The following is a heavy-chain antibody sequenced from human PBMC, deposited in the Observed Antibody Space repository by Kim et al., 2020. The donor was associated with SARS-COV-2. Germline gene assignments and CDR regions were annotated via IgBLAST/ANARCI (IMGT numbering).Heavy chain of an antibody. D-gene: IGHD6-6*01. V-gene: IGHV1-69*13. J-gene: IGHJ5*02. CDR1: GGTFSSYA. Sequence: SVKVSCKASGGTFSSYAISWVRQAPGQGLEWMGGIIPIFGTANYAQKFQGRVTITADESTSTAYMELSSLRSEDTAVYYCARVLVRIAARTYNWFDPWGQGTLVTVSS. CDR3: ARVLVRIAARTYNWFDP. CDR2: IIPIFGTA.